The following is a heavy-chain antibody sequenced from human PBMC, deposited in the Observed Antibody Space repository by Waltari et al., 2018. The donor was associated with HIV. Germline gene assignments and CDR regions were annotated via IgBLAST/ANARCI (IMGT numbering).Heavy chain of an antibody. Sequence: QVQLVQSGAEVKTPGASVMVSCKASGYTFTSYAINWVRQATGQALEWMGGMNTNSGNTGYAQKFQGRVNMTRNTSISTAYMELSSLRSEDTAVYYCARGPYYYDNSLEGDAFDIWGQGTMVTVSS. CDR1: GYTFTSYA. V-gene: IGHV1-8*01. CDR2: MNTNSGNT. J-gene: IGHJ3*02. D-gene: IGHD3-22*01. CDR3: ARGPYYYDNSLEGDAFDI.